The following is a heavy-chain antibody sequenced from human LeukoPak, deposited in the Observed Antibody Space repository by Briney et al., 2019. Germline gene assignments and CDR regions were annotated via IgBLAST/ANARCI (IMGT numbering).Heavy chain of an antibody. J-gene: IGHJ4*02. D-gene: IGHD3-22*01. CDR2: IYRSGGT. CDR3: ASGPDIGSSGPEYYFDY. CDR1: GGSITSGDYY. Sequence: PSETLSLTCTVSGGSITSGDYYWSWIRQPPGKGLEWIGYIYRSGGTYYNPSLKSRVTISVDRSKNQFSLKLSSVTAADTAVYYCASGPDIGSSGPEYYFDYWGQGTLVTVSS. V-gene: IGHV4-30-2*01.